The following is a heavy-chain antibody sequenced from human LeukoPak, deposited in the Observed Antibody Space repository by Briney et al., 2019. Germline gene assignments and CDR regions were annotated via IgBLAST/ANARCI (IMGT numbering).Heavy chain of an antibody. CDR3: ARDLRGMVDY. D-gene: IGHD3-16*01. V-gene: IGHV4-4*02. CDR2: TYHSGGT. Sequence: SETLSLTCAVSGASISSSYWWSWVRQPPGKGLEWIGETYHSGGTNYNPSLNSRVTLSLDKSNNQFSLKLSSVTAADTAVYYCARDLRGMVDYWGQGTLVTVSS. CDR1: GASISSSYW. J-gene: IGHJ4*02.